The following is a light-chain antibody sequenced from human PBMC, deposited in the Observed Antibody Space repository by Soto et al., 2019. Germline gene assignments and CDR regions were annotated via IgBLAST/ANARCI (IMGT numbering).Light chain of an antibody. Sequence: SVLTKPPSASGTPGQRVTISCSGSSSNIGRNTVTWYQQVPGTAPNLLISNNHRRPSGVPDRFSASKSGTSASLAISGLRSEDETDYYCAAWDDGLNGWVFGGGTKLTVL. CDR3: AAWDDGLNGWV. V-gene: IGLV1-44*01. CDR2: NNH. CDR1: SSNIGRNT. J-gene: IGLJ3*02.